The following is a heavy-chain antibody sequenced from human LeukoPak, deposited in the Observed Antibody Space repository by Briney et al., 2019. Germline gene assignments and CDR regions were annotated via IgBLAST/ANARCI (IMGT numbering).Heavy chain of an antibody. V-gene: IGHV3-11*01. Sequence: GGSLRLSCAASGFTFSDYYTSWIRQAPGKGLEWVSYISSSGSTIYYADSAKGRFTISRDNAKNSLYLQMNSLRAEDTAVYYCARGGDWELDAFDIWGQGTMVTVSS. J-gene: IGHJ3*02. CDR1: GFTFSDYY. D-gene: IGHD2-21*02. CDR2: ISSSGSTI. CDR3: ARGGDWELDAFDI.